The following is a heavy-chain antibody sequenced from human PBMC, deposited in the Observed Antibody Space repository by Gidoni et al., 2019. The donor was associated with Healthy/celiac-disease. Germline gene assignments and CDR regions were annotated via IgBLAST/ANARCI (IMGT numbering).Heavy chain of an antibody. CDR1: GLTFSGPA. D-gene: IGHD2-2*01. V-gene: IGHV3-73*01. J-gene: IGHJ6*02. CDR3: TRGLTDIVVVPAARWLDV. Sequence: EVQLVEYGGGLVQPGGSMKLSWAASGLTFSGPAMHWVRQASGKGLGWVGRIRSKANSYATAYAASVKGRFTISRDDSKNTAYLQMNSLKTEDTAVYYCTRGLTDIVVVPAARWLDVWGQGTTVTVSS. CDR2: IRSKANSYAT.